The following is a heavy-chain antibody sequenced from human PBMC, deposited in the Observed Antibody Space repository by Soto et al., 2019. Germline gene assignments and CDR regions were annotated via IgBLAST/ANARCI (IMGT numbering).Heavy chain of an antibody. D-gene: IGHD1-1*01. CDR1: GFTFSSYA. J-gene: IGHJ4*02. Sequence: EVQLLESGGGLVPPGGSLRLSCAASGFTFSSYAMSWVRQAPGEGLEWLAGITFRGDNTYYADSVKGRFTLSRDNSRNRLDLQMNSLKVEYTALYYCAKLGTMGVFDNWGQGTLLTVSS. CDR3: AKLGTMGVFDN. V-gene: IGHV3-23*01. CDR2: ITFRGDNT.